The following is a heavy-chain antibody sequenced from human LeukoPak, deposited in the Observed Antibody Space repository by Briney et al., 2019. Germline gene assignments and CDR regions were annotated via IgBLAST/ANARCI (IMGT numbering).Heavy chain of an antibody. D-gene: IGHD3-22*01. V-gene: IGHV1-18*01. CDR3: ARDRYYDSSGYSGY. J-gene: IGHJ4*02. CDR1: GYTFTSYG. Sequence: ASVKVSCKASGYTFTSYGISWVRQAPGQGLEWMGWISAYNGNTNYAQKLQGRVTMTTDTSTGTAYLELRGLRSDDTAVYYCARDRYYDSSGYSGYWGQGTLVTVSS. CDR2: ISAYNGNT.